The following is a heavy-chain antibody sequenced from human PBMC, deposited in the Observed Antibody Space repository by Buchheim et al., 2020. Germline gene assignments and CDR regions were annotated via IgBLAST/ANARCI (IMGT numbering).Heavy chain of an antibody. CDR3: ARSGNYDFWSGHDY. V-gene: IGHV3-33*01. D-gene: IGHD3-3*01. CDR2: IWYDGSNK. CDR1: GFTFSSYG. Sequence: QVQLVESGGGVVQPGRSLRLSCAASGFTFSSYGMHWVRQAPGKGLEWVAVIWYDGSNKYYADSVKGRFTISRDNSKNTLYLQMNSLRAEDTAVYYCARSGNYDFWSGHDYWGQGTL. J-gene: IGHJ4*02.